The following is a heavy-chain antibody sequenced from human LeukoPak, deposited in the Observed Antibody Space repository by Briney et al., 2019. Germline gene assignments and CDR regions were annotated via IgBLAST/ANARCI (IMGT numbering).Heavy chain of an antibody. Sequence: GGSLRPSCAASGFTFSNFGMHWVRQAPGKGLEWVAFIQFDGSSKYFADSVKGRFTVSRDNSKNTLYLQTNSLRGEDTAVYYCAKGLVFRENRYFDYWGQGTLVTVSS. CDR3: AKGLVFRENRYFDY. CDR2: IQFDGSSK. CDR1: GFTFSNFG. V-gene: IGHV3-30*02. D-gene: IGHD2-8*01. J-gene: IGHJ4*02.